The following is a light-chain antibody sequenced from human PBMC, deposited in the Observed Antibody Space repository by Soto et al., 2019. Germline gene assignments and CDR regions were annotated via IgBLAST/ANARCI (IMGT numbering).Light chain of an antibody. CDR3: QQRSNWL. CDR2: DAS. J-gene: IGKJ4*01. CDR1: RYIGSY. V-gene: IGKV3-11*01. Sequence: EIVLTQSPATLSLSPGQRATLSCRASRYIGSYLAWYQQKPGQAPRLVIYDASKRATGIPARFSGSGTGTDFTLTISSLEPEDFAVYYCQQRSNWLFGGGTKVEVK.